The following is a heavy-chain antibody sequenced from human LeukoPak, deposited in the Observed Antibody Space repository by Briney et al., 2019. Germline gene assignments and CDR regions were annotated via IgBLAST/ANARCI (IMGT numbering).Heavy chain of an antibody. CDR1: GGSISSGDYY. CDR2: IYYSGST. CDR3: ARDGGYSYGLDY. Sequence: SSQTLSLTCTVSGGSISSGDYYWSWIRQPPGKGLEWIGYIYYSGSTYYNPSLKSRVTISVDTSKNQFSLKLSSVTAADTAVYYCARDGGYSYGLDYWGLGTLVTVSS. V-gene: IGHV4-30-4*01. D-gene: IGHD5-18*01. J-gene: IGHJ4*02.